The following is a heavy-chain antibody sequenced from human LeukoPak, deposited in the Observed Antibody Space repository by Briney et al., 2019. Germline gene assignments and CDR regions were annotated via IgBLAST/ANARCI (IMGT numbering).Heavy chain of an antibody. Sequence: GSLRLSCAASGFTFSSYAMSWVRQDPGKGLEWVSAISGSGGSTYYADSVKGRFTISRDNSKNTLYLQMNSLRAEDTAVYYCAKDRGRSSSWYNWFDPWGQGTLVTVSS. D-gene: IGHD6-13*01. V-gene: IGHV3-23*01. CDR1: GFTFSSYA. CDR3: AKDRGRSSSWYNWFDP. J-gene: IGHJ5*02. CDR2: ISGSGGST.